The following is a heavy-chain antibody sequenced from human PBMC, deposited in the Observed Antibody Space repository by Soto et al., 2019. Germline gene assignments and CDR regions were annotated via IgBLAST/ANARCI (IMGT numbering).Heavy chain of an antibody. V-gene: IGHV3-15*01. J-gene: IGHJ4*02. CDR2: IKSKTDGGTT. CDR1: GFTFSNAW. Sequence: GGSLRLSCAASGFTFSNAWMSWVRQAPGKGLEWVGRIKSKTDGGTTDYAAPVKGRFTISRDDSKNTLYLQMNSLKTEDTAVYYCTTRAYYDFWSGYYYGSGGHDYWGQGTLVTVSS. D-gene: IGHD3-3*01. CDR3: TTRAYYDFWSGYYYGSGGHDY.